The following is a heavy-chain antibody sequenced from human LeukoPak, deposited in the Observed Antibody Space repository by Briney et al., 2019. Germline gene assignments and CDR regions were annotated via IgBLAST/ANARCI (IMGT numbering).Heavy chain of an antibody. CDR1: GGSISSGGYS. V-gene: IGHV4-30-2*01. D-gene: IGHD1-26*01. CDR3: ARGSPVSGDVDP. Sequence: PSQTLSLTCAVSGGSISSGGYSWSWIRQPPGKGLEWIGYIYHSGSTYYNPSPKSRVTISVDRSKNQFSLKLSSVTAADTAVYYCARGSPVSGDVDPWGQGTLVTVSS. CDR2: IYHSGST. J-gene: IGHJ5*02.